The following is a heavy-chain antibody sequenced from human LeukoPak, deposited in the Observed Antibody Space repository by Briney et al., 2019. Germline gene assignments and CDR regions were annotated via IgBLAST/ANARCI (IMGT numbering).Heavy chain of an antibody. D-gene: IGHD1-26*01. CDR2: IKGKTDGGTT. V-gene: IGHV3-15*01. Sequence: GRSLRLSCAASGFTFINAWMTWVRQAPGKGLEWVALIKGKTDGGTTDYTAPVKGRFIISRDDSKNTLYLQMDSLQTEDTAVYYCTTHYPDSGSYNYWGQGTLVTVSS. CDR1: GFTFINAW. J-gene: IGHJ4*02. CDR3: TTHYPDSGSYNY.